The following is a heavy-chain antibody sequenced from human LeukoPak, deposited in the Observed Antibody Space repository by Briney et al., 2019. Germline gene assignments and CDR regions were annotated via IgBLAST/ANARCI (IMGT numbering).Heavy chain of an antibody. D-gene: IGHD3-10*01. Sequence: SETLSLTCTVSGGSISSYYWSWIRQPPGKGLEWIGYIYYSGSTDYNPSLKSRVTISVETSKNQFSLKLNSVTAADTAVYYCARVEEGYGSGRRENYYYYYMDVWGKGTTVTISS. CDR1: GGSISSYY. CDR3: ARVEEGYGSGRRENYYYYYMDV. J-gene: IGHJ6*03. CDR2: IYYSGST. V-gene: IGHV4-59*01.